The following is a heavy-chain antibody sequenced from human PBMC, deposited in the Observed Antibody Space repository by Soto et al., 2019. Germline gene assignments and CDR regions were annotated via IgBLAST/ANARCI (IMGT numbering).Heavy chain of an antibody. Sequence: GGSLRLSCAASGFTFSTYSMNWVRQAPGKGLEWVSYISSSSSTIFYTDSVKGRFTISRDNAKNSLYLQMNSLRAEDTAVYYCARDLPFDYWGQGTLVTVSS. V-gene: IGHV3-48*01. J-gene: IGHJ4*02. CDR2: ISSSSSTI. CDR1: GFTFSTYS. CDR3: ARDLPFDY.